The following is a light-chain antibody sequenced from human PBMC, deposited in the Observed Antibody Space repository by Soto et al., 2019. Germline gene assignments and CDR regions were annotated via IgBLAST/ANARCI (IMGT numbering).Light chain of an antibody. V-gene: IGKV1-5*01. CDR1: QSISSW. Sequence: DIQMTQSPSTLPASVGDRVTITCRASQSISSWLAWYQQKPGRAPRLLIYDASNLESGVPSRFSGSGSGTEFTLTISSLQPDDFATYYGQQYESYVHSFGQGTKLEIK. CDR3: QQYESYVHS. CDR2: DAS. J-gene: IGKJ2*03.